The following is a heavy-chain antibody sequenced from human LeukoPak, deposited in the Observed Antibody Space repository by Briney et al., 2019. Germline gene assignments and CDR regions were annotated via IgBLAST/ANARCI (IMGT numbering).Heavy chain of an antibody. CDR3: AKGEWFGSGASLIDY. D-gene: IGHD3-10*01. CDR1: GFTFSSYW. J-gene: IGHJ4*02. V-gene: IGHV3-74*01. CDR2: INTDGRST. Sequence: PGGSLRLSCAASGFTFSSYWMHWVRQAPGKGLVWVSRINTDGRSTSYPESVRGRFTISRDNAKNTLYLQMNSLRAEDTAVYYCAKGEWFGSGASLIDYWGQGTLVTVS.